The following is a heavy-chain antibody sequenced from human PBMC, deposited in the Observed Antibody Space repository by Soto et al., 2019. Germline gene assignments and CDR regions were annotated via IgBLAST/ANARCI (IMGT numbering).Heavy chain of an antibody. CDR3: ARRANLRLGELSLVDYYGMDV. Sequence: SETLSLTCTVSGGSISSGDYYWSWIRQPPGKGLEWIGYIYYSGSTYYNPSLKSRVTISVDTSKNQFSLKLSSVTAADTAVYYCARRANLRLGELSLVDYYGMDVWGQGTTVTVSS. CDR1: GGSISSGDYY. D-gene: IGHD3-16*02. CDR2: IYYSGST. J-gene: IGHJ6*02. V-gene: IGHV4-30-4*01.